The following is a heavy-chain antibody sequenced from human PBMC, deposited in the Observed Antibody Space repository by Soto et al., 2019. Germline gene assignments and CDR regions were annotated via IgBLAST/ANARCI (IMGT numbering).Heavy chain of an antibody. D-gene: IGHD4-17*01. CDR1: GVTFSGSA. CDR2: IRSKANSYAT. V-gene: IGHV3-73*01. Sequence: GGSPRLSCAASGVTFSGSAMHWVRQASGKGMEWVGRIRSKANSYATAYAASVKGRFTISRDDSKNTAYLQMNSLKTEDTAVYYCTRHQSSRGDYYFMDVWGQGTSVPVSS. J-gene: IGHJ6*03. CDR3: TRHQSSRGDYYFMDV.